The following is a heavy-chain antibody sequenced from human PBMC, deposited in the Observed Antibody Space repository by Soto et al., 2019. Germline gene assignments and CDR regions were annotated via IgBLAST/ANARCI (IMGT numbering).Heavy chain of an antibody. J-gene: IGHJ3*02. CDR3: GRDGGVFWSGGAGGFDS. V-gene: IGHV6-1*01. CDR1: GDSVSSNSAA. CDR2: TYYRSKWYN. D-gene: IGHD2-8*02. Sequence: SQTLSLTCAISGDSVSSNSAAWNWIRQSPSRGLEWLGRTYYRSKWYNDYAVSVKSRITINPDTSKNQFSLQLNSVTPEDTAVYYCGRDGGVFWSGGAGGFDSWGQGTMVTVSS.